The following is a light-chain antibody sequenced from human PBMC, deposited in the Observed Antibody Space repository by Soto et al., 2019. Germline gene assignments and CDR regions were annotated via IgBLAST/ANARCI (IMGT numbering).Light chain of an antibody. V-gene: IGKV3-11*01. Sequence: EVVLTQSPATLSLSPGESATLSCRASESVGSYLAWYQQRPDQAPRLVIYDTSTRATGIADRFSGSGSGTDFTLTISSLGPEDFAVYYCQQGGNRPPRTFGQGTKVDIK. CDR3: QQGGNRPPRT. CDR2: DTS. CDR1: ESVGSY. J-gene: IGKJ1*01.